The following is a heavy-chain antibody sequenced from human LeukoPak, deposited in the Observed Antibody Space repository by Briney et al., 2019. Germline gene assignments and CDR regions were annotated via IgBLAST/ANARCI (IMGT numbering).Heavy chain of an antibody. CDR1: GGSISSGGYY. J-gene: IGHJ4*02. CDR3: ARDQTGIVDY. CDR2: IYYSGST. Sequence: PSETLSLTCTVSGGSISSGGYYWSWIRQHPGKGLEWIGYIYYSGSTYYNPSLKSRVTISVDTSKNQFSLKLSSVTAADTAVYYCARDQTGIVDYWGQGTLVIVSS. D-gene: IGHD1-1*01. V-gene: IGHV4-31*03.